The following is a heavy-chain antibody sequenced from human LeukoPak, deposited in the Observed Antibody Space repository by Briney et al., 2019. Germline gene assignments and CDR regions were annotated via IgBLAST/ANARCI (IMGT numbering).Heavy chain of an antibody. D-gene: IGHD6-13*01. V-gene: IGHV3-23*01. J-gene: IGHJ6*04. CDR2: ISGSGGST. CDR1: GFTFSSYA. CDR3: AKDGATAGYYYYGMDV. Sequence: GGSLRLSCAASGFTFSSYAMSWVRQAPGKGREWVSDISGSGGSTYYADSVKGRFTISRDNSKNTLYLQMNSLRAEDTAVYYCAKDGATAGYYYYGMDVWGKGTTVTVSS.